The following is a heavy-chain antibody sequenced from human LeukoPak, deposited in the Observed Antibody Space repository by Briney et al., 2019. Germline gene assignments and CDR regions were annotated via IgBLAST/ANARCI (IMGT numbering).Heavy chain of an antibody. V-gene: IGHV3-53*01. CDR2: IYSGGST. D-gene: IGHD2-15*01. CDR1: GFTVSSNY. J-gene: IGHJ6*02. Sequence: PGGSLRLSCAASGFTVSSNYMSWVRQAPGKGLEWVSVIYSGGSTYYADSVKGRFTISRDNSKNTLYLQMNSLRAEDTAVYYCARDVGYSGDYYGMDVWAKGPRSPSP. CDR3: ARDVGYSGDYYGMDV.